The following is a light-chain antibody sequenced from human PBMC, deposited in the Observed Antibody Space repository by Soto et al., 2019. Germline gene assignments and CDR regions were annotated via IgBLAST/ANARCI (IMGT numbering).Light chain of an antibody. CDR3: QQYGSSGT. Sequence: EIVMTQSPATLSVSPGERATLSCRASQSVSSNLVWYLQKPGQAPRLLIYGASNRATGIPDRFSGSGSGTDFTLTISRLEPEDFAVYYCQQYGSSGTFGQGTKVDIK. V-gene: IGKV3-20*01. CDR2: GAS. J-gene: IGKJ1*01. CDR1: QSVSSN.